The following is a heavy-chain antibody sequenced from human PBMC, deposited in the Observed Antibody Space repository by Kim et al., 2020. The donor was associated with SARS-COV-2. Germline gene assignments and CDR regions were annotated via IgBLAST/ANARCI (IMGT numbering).Heavy chain of an antibody. Sequence: GGSLRLSCAASGFTFSSYAMHWVRQAPGKGLEWVAVISYDGSNKYYADSVKGRFTISRDNSKNTLYLQMNNLTAEDTAVYYCARDWGYCSGGSCQTYYY. J-gene: IGHJ6*01. D-gene: IGHD2-15*01. V-gene: IGHV3-30-3*01. CDR3: ARDWGYCSGGSCQTYYY. CDR1: GFTFSSYA. CDR2: ISYDGSNK.